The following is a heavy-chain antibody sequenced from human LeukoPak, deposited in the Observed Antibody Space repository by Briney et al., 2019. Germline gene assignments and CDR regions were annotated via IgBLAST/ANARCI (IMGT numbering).Heavy chain of an antibody. Sequence: GGSLRLSCAASGFTFSSYSMNWVRQAPGKGLEWGSSISSSGSTIYYADSVKGRFTISRDNAKNSLYLQMNSLRAEDTAVYYCAREDYDYVWGSYRIGAFDIWGQGTMVTVSS. CDR2: ISSSGSTI. CDR1: GFTFSSYS. V-gene: IGHV3-48*04. J-gene: IGHJ3*02. CDR3: AREDYDYVWGSYRIGAFDI. D-gene: IGHD3-16*02.